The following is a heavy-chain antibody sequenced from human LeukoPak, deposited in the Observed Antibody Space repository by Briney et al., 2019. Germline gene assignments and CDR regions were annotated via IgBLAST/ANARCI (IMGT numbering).Heavy chain of an antibody. D-gene: IGHD2-2*01. CDR3: ARDHEDCSSASCYD. V-gene: IGHV1-2*06. J-gene: IGHJ4*02. Sequence: ASVKVSCKASGYTFIGYFMNWVRQAPGQGLEWMGRINPNSGGTNYAQKFQGRVTMTRDTSISTAYMELSRLRSDDTAVYYCARDHEDCSSASCYDWGQGTLVTASS. CDR2: INPNSGGT. CDR1: GYTFIGYF.